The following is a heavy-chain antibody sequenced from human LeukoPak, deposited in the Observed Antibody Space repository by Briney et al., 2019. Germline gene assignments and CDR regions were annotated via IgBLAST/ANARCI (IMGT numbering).Heavy chain of an antibody. V-gene: IGHV4-34*01. CDR1: DGSFSGYY. CDR2: LHPSGST. J-gene: IGHJ4*02. CDR3: VRGVDLAKLGN. D-gene: IGHD3-3*02. Sequence: PSETLSLTCAVYDGSFSGYYCNWVRQPPDKVLELIRELHPSGSTSNNTSLSGQLTISVDSSKNQGSLKLPSVTAADTAMYFCVRGVDLAKLGNWGPGDLVTVS.